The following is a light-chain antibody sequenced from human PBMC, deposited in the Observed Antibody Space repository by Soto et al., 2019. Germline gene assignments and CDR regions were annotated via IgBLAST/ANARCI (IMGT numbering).Light chain of an antibody. J-gene: IGLJ1*01. Sequence: QSVLTQPPSVSGAPGQSVTISCTGTSSDVGNYNRVSWYQQPPGTAPKVIIYEVSNRPSEVPDRFSGYKSGNPASLTISGLQAEDEADYYCSSYTSSSTYVCGPGTKLTVL. CDR1: SSDVGNYNR. CDR2: EVS. CDR3: SSYTSSSTYV. V-gene: IGLV2-18*02.